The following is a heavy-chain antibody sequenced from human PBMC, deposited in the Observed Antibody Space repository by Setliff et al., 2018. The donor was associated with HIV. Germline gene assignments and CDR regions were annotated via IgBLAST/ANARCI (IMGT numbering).Heavy chain of an antibody. Sequence: KPSETLSLTCAVSSCSINSGYYWGWSRQPPGKGLEWIGSIYHSGSTYYNQSLKSSVTISVDTSKNQVSLRLTSVTAADTAVYYCARQSITIFGVVISGFDPWGQGTLVTVSS. V-gene: IGHV4-38-2*01. CDR3: ARQSITIFGVVISGFDP. D-gene: IGHD3-3*01. J-gene: IGHJ5*02. CDR1: SCSINSGYY. CDR2: IYHSGST.